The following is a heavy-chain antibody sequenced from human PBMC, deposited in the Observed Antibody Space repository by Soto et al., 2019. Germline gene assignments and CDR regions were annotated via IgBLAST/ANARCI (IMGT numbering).Heavy chain of an antibody. CDR3: ARGKRMQLRLKSYFDT. CDR1: GGSFTGYF. D-gene: IGHD1-1*01. Sequence: KTSETLSLTCAVYGGSFTGYFWSWIRHSPGKGLEWIGEVNHRGETNYSPSLKSRLTISGDTSKNHISLKLSSVTAADTAVYYCARGKRMQLRLKSYFDTWGQGTPVTVYS. CDR2: VNHRGET. V-gene: IGHV4-34*01. J-gene: IGHJ4*02.